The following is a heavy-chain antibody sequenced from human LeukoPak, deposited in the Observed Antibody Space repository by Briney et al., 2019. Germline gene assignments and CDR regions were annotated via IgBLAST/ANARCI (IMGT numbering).Heavy chain of an antibody. Sequence: GGSLRLSCAASGFTFSSYSMNWARQAPGKGLEWVSSISSSSSYIYYADSVKGRFTISRDNAKNSLYLQMNSLRAEDTAVYYCAKGYYGGNNCPTDYWGQGTLVTVSS. D-gene: IGHD4-23*01. CDR1: GFTFSSYS. J-gene: IGHJ4*02. CDR3: AKGYYGGNNCPTDY. V-gene: IGHV3-21*01. CDR2: ISSSSSYI.